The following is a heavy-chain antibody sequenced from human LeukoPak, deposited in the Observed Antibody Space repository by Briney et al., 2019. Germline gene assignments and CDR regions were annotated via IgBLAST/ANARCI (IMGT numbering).Heavy chain of an antibody. V-gene: IGHV3-53*01. J-gene: IGHJ4*02. CDR3: ATVAGGTYHFDL. Sequence: PGGSLRLSCAASGFTVNSHYMSWVRHAPGKGLEWVSIIYDGGTTSYEDSVKGRFTISRDNSNNILYLQMSSLRAEDTAVYYCATVAGGTYHFDLWGQGALVTVSS. D-gene: IGHD1-26*01. CDR1: GFTVNSHY. CDR2: IYDGGTT.